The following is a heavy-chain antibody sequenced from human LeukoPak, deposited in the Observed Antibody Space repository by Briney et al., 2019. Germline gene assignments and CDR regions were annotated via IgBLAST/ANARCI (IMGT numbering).Heavy chain of an antibody. Sequence: GGSLRLSCAASGFTFSNAWMSWVRQAPGKGLEWVGRIKSKTDGGTTDYAAPVKGRFTISRDDSKNTLYLQMNSLKTEDTAVYYCTTLSGSYLGYYYYYMDVWGKGTTVTVSS. J-gene: IGHJ6*03. CDR1: GFTFSNAW. CDR2: IKSKTDGGTT. CDR3: TTLSGSYLGYYYYYMDV. V-gene: IGHV3-15*01. D-gene: IGHD1-26*01.